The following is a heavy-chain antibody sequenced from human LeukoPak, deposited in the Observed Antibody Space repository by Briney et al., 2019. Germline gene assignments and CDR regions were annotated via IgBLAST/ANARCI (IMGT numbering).Heavy chain of an antibody. Sequence: GGSLRLSCAASGFTFSSYGMHWVRQAPGKGLGWVAFIRYDGSNKYYADSVKGRFTISRDNSKNTLYLQMNSLRAEDTAVYCCAKGGSSWYYYFDYWGQGTLVSVSS. CDR1: GFTFSSYG. D-gene: IGHD6-13*01. V-gene: IGHV3-30*02. J-gene: IGHJ4*02. CDR2: IRYDGSNK. CDR3: AKGGSSWYYYFDY.